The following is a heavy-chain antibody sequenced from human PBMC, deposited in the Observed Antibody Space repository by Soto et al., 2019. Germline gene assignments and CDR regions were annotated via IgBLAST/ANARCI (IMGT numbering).Heavy chain of an antibody. J-gene: IGHJ4*02. D-gene: IGHD2-2*01. V-gene: IGHV4-34*01. CDR1: GGSFSGYF. Sequence: QVHLQQWGAGLLKPSETLSLTCAVSGGSFSGYFWNWIRQSPGKGLEWIGETNHRGTTNYNPSLESRVTISPETSKNQFSLKLRSVTAADTAVYYCARRSPAFCSASTCYGHFEFWGQGTLATVSS. CDR2: TNHRGTT. CDR3: ARRSPAFCSASTCYGHFEF.